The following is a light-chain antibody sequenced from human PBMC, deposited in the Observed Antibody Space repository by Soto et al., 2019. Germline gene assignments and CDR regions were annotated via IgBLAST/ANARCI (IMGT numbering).Light chain of an antibody. V-gene: IGKV3-20*01. CDR3: QQYGSSPLYT. Sequence: EIVLTQSPGTLSLSPGERATLSCRASQSVSSSYLAWYQQKPGQAPRLLIYGTFSRATGIPDRFSGSGSGTDFTLTISRLEPEDFAMYYCQQYGSSPLYTFGQGTKLEMK. CDR1: QSVSSSY. CDR2: GTF. J-gene: IGKJ2*01.